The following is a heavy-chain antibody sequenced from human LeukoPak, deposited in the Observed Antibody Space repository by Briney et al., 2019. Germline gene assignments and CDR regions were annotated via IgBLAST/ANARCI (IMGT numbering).Heavy chain of an antibody. Sequence: PSETLSLTCTVSGGSISSYYWSWIRQPPGKGLEWIGYIYYSGSTNYNPSLKSRVTISVDTSKNQFSLKLSSMTAADTAVYYCARDRKRGGYFDYWGQGTLVTVSS. CDR3: ARDRKRGGYFDY. CDR1: GGSISSYY. D-gene: IGHD3-16*01. J-gene: IGHJ4*02. CDR2: IYYSGST. V-gene: IGHV4-59*01.